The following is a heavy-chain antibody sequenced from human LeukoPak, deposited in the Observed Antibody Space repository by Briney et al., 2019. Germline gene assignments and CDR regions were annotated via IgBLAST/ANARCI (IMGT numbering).Heavy chain of an antibody. V-gene: IGHV3-30*09. CDR3: ARFRAATTRFDY. Sequence: SGGSLRLSCAASGFTFRNYAMYWVRQAPGRGLEWAAVVSFDGNTTFYSDSVKGRFAISRDNSKNTLHLEMNSLRPEDTAVYYCARFRAATTRFDYWGQGTLVTVSS. D-gene: IGHD1/OR15-1a*01. CDR1: GFTFRNYA. J-gene: IGHJ4*02. CDR2: VSFDGNTT.